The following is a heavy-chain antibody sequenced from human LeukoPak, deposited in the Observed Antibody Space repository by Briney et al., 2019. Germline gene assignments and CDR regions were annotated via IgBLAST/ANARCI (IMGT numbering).Heavy chain of an antibody. Sequence: GGSLRLSCAASGFTFSSYCMHWVRQAPGKRLVCVSRINSYESSTIYADSVKGRFTISRDNAKNMLYLQMNSMRAEDTAVYYCARDLAINYYDSSGYQSYYYYYMDVWGKGTTVTVSS. CDR3: ARDLAINYYDSSGYQSYYYYYMDV. CDR1: GFTFSSYC. V-gene: IGHV3-74*01. D-gene: IGHD3-22*01. CDR2: INSYESST. J-gene: IGHJ6*03.